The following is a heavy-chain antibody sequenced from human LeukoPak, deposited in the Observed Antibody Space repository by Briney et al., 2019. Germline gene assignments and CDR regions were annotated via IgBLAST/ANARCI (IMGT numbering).Heavy chain of an antibody. J-gene: IGHJ4*02. CDR3: ARGRDGYNFLNRGEYYYFDY. CDR1: SGSIDSYY. D-gene: IGHD5-24*01. V-gene: IGHV4-59*01. Sequence: SETLSLTCSVSSGSIDSYYWSWIRQPPGKGLEWIGSIYYTGSTNYSPSLRSRVTISVDTSKNQFALKLNSVTAADTAVYYCARGRDGYNFLNRGEYYYFDYWGQGTLVTVSS. CDR2: IYYTGST.